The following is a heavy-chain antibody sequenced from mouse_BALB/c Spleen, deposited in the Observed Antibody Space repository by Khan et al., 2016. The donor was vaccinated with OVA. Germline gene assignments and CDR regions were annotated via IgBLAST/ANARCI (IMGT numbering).Heavy chain of an antibody. CDR1: GFTFSTYG. D-gene: IGHD1-1*01. Sequence: EVELVESEGDFVRPGGSLKLSCAASGFTFSTYGMSWVRQTPDKRLEWVATINTGGAYTYYPDSVKGRFTISRDNAKNTLYLQLSSLKSEDTAIYYCARLAYYYNSEGFAYWGQGTLVTVSA. V-gene: IGHV5-6*01. J-gene: IGHJ3*01. CDR2: INTGGAYT. CDR3: ARLAYYYNSEGFAY.